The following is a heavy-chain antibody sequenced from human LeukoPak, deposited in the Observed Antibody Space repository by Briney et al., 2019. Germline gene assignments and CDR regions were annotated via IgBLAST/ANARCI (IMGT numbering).Heavy chain of an antibody. Sequence: GGSLRLSCAASGFTFSSYSMNWVRQAPGKGLEGVSYISSASGSIYYADSVKGRFTISRDNAKNSLFLQMNSLRAEDTAVYYCARLPAYCSSTSCYYEYWGQGTLVTVSS. D-gene: IGHD2-2*01. CDR3: ARLPAYCSSTSCYYEY. CDR1: GFTFSSYS. V-gene: IGHV3-48*04. J-gene: IGHJ4*02. CDR2: ISSASGSI.